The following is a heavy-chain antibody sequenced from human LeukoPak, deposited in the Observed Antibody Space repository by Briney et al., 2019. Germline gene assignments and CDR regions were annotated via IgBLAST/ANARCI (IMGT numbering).Heavy chain of an antibody. D-gene: IGHD6-13*01. CDR3: AKTRPIAAAGPGDY. Sequence: GGSLRLSCAASGFTFSSYAMNWVRQAPGKGLEWVSAISGSGGSTYYADSVKGRFTISRDNSKNTLYLQMSSLRAEDTAIYYCAKTRPIAAAGPGDYWGQGTLVTVSS. V-gene: IGHV3-23*01. J-gene: IGHJ4*02. CDR2: ISGSGGST. CDR1: GFTFSSYA.